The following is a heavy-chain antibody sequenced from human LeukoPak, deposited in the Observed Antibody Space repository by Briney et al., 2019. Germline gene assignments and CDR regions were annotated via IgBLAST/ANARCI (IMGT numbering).Heavy chain of an antibody. CDR1: GYSFTSNY. J-gene: IGHJ4*02. CDR3: ARDQEAFDY. Sequence: ASVKVSCKESGYSFTSNYIHWVRQAPGQGLEWMGMIYPRDGSTSYAQKFQGRVTVTRDTSTSTVHMELSGLRSEDTAVYYCARDQEAFDYWGQGTLVTVSS. V-gene: IGHV1-46*01. CDR2: IYPRDGST.